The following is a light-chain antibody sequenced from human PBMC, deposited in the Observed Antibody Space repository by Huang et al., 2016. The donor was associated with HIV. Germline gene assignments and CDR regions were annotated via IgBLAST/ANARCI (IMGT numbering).Light chain of an antibody. Sequence: EIVLTQSPGTLSLSPGERATLSCRASQRVSSSYLAWYQQKPGQAPRLLIYGASSRATGIPDRFSGSGSGTDFTLTISRLEPEDFAVYYRQQYGSSPYTFGQGTKLEIK. V-gene: IGKV3-20*01. CDR2: GAS. CDR3: QQYGSSPYT. J-gene: IGKJ2*01. CDR1: QRVSSSY.